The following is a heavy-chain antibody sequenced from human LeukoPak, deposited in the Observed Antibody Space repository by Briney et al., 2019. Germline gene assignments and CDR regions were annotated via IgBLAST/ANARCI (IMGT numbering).Heavy chain of an antibody. CDR3: ARVNSHSSSWFLYAFDI. Sequence: PGGSLRLSCAASGFTVSSNYMSWVRQAPGKGLEWVSVIYSGGSTYYADSVKGRFTISRDNSKNTLYLQMNSLRAEDTAVYYCARVNSHSSSWFLYAFDIWGQGIMVTVSS. J-gene: IGHJ3*02. V-gene: IGHV3-53*01. CDR2: IYSGGST. D-gene: IGHD6-13*01. CDR1: GFTVSSNY.